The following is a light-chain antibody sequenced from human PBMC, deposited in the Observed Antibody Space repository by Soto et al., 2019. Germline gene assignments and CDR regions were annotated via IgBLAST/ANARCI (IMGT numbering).Light chain of an antibody. V-gene: IGKV3-15*01. J-gene: IGKJ1*01. CDR1: HHVATN. Sequence: EIVMTQSPVTLSVSPGERATLSCRASHHVATNLAWYQQKPGQPPRLLIYGASTRATGVSARFRGSGSGTEFTLTISSLQSDDFAVYYCQQYTARPPWTFGQGTRV. CDR2: GAS. CDR3: QQYTARPPWT.